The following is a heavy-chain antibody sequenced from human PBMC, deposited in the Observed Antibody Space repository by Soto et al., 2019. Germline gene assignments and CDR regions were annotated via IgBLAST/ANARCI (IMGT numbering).Heavy chain of an antibody. CDR2: INHSGGT. CDR3: ARPIAVAGTGAFDI. J-gene: IGHJ3*02. Sequence: PSETLSLTCAVYGGSFSGYYWILIRQPPGKGLEWIGQINHSGGTNYNPSLKSRVTISVDTSKNQFSLKLSSVTAADTAVYYCARPIAVAGTGAFDIWGQGTMVTVSS. D-gene: IGHD6-19*01. CDR1: GGSFSGYY. V-gene: IGHV4-34*01.